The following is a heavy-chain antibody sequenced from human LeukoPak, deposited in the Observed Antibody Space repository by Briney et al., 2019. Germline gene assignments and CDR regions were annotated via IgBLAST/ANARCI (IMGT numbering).Heavy chain of an antibody. CDR1: GYTFPGYY. D-gene: IGHD3-10*01. J-gene: IGHJ6*02. CDR2: INPNSGGT. CDR3: ARMHPYTRLLWFGEDGMDV. V-gene: IGHV1-2*02. Sequence: GASVNVSCKASGYTFPGYYMHWVRQAPGQGLAWMGWINPNSGGTNYAQKFQGRVTMTRDTSISTAYMDLSRLRSDDTAVYYCARMHPYTRLLWFGEDGMDVWGQGTTVTVSS.